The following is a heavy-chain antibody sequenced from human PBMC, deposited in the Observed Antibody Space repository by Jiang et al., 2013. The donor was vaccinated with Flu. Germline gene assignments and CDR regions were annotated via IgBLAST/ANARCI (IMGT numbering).Heavy chain of an antibody. Sequence: KPTQTLTLTCTFSGFSLSTSGMCVSWIRQPPGKALEWLARIDWDDDKYYSTSLKTRLTISKDTSKNQVVLTMTNMDPVDTATYYCARIRVGYSYGYYYYYGMDVWGQGTTVTVSS. V-gene: IGHV2-70*11. CDR1: GFSLSTSGMC. J-gene: IGHJ6*02. D-gene: IGHD5-18*01. CDR3: ARIRVGYSYGYYYYYGMDV. CDR2: IDWDDDK.